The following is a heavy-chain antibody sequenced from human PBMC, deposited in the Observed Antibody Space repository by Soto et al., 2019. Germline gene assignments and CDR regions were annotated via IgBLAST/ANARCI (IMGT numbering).Heavy chain of an antibody. D-gene: IGHD2-15*01. CDR1: GFTFSGSA. CDR2: IRDKANSYAT. CDR3: TRHDAQYCSGGSCYSG. V-gene: IGHV3-73*01. J-gene: IGHJ4*02. Sequence: GGSLRLSCAASGFTFSGSAMHWVRQASGKGLEWVGRIRDKANSYATAYAASVKGRFTISRDDSKNTAYLQMNSLKTEDTAVYYCTRHDAQYCSGGSCYSGWGQGTLVTVSS.